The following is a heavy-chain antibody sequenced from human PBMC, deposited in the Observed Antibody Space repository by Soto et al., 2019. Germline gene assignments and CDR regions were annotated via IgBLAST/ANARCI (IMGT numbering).Heavy chain of an antibody. CDR3: ARDPWVGRYYMDV. V-gene: IGHV4-59*01. CDR1: GGSISSYY. D-gene: IGHD3-10*01. CDR2: IYYSGST. Sequence: SETMSLTCTVSGGSISSYYWSWIRQPPGKGLEWIGYIYYSGSTNYNPSLKSRVTISVDTSKNQFSLKLSSVTAADTAVYYCARDPWVGRYYMDVWGKGTTVTVSS. J-gene: IGHJ6*03.